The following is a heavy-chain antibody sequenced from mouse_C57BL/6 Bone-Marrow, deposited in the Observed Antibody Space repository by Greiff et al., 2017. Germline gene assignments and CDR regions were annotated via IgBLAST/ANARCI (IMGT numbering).Heavy chain of an antibody. CDR1: GYTFTSYW. CDR2: IYPGSGST. J-gene: IGHJ4*01. Sequence: QVQLQQPGAELVKPGASVKMSCKASGYTFTSYWITWVKQRPGPGLEWIGDIYPGSGSTNYNEKFKSKAPLTVDTYSRTAYMQISSQTSEDSAVNSCARSGQLRLDARDYWGQGTSVTVSS. CDR3: ARSGQLRLDARDY. V-gene: IGHV1-55*01. D-gene: IGHD3-2*02.